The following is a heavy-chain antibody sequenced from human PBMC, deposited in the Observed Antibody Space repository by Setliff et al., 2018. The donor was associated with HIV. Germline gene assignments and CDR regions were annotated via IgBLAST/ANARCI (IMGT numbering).Heavy chain of an antibody. D-gene: IGHD1-26*01. J-gene: IGHJ4*02. CDR1: GGSLSGYY. CDR3: ARPRNSNNWEAVLF. CDR2: VYNSGST. Sequence: SETLSLTCAVYGGSLSGYYCSWIRQPPGGGLEWIGSVYNSGSTYSSPSLTSRVTISVDTSKNQFSLKMTSVTAADMGVYYCARPRNSNNWEAVLFWGQGILVTVSS. V-gene: IGHV4-34*01.